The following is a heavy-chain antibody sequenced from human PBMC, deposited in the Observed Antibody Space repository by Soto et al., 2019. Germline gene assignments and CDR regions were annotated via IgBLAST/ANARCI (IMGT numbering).Heavy chain of an antibody. J-gene: IGHJ5*02. CDR3: ARVGTWVPYYYDSSPYTFENWFDP. Sequence: SETLSLTCAVSGYSISSGYYWGWLRQPPGKGLEWIGSIYHCGSTYYNPSLNSRVTLSIDITNNHVSLILTSVTAAATAVYYCARVGTWVPYYYDSSPYTFENWFDPWGQGTLVTVSS. V-gene: IGHV4-38-2*01. CDR2: IYHCGST. CDR1: GYSISSGYY. D-gene: IGHD3-22*01.